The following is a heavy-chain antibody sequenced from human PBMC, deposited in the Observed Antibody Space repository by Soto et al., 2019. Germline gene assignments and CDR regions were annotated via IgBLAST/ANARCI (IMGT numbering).Heavy chain of an antibody. CDR1: GGSISSYY. Sequence: PSETLSLTCTVSGGSISSYYWSWIRQPPGKGLEWIGYIYYSGSTNYNPSLKSRVTISVDTSKNQFSLKLSSVTAADTAVYYCARGQAAAGEPYYFDYWGQGTLVTVSS. D-gene: IGHD6-13*01. J-gene: IGHJ4*02. V-gene: IGHV4-59*12. CDR3: ARGQAAAGEPYYFDY. CDR2: IYYSGST.